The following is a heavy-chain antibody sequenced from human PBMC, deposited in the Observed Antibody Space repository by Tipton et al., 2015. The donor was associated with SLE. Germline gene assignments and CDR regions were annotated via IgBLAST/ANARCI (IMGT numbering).Heavy chain of an antibody. J-gene: IGHJ4*02. CDR2: IYYSGST. V-gene: IGHV4-59*01. D-gene: IGHD5-18*01. CDR3: ARDGYSYPFDY. CDR1: GASISTYY. Sequence: LRLSCTVSGASISTYYWSWIRQPPGKGLEWIGYIYYSGSTNYNPSLKSRVTISVDTSKNQFSLKLSSVTAADTAVYYCARDGYSYPFDYWGQGTLVTVSS.